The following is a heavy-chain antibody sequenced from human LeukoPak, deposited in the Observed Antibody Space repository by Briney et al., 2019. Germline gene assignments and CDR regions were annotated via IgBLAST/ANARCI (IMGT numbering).Heavy chain of an antibody. CDR1: GGSFSGYY. Sequence: PSETLSLTCAVYGGSFSGYYWSWIRQPPGKGLEWIGEINHSGSTNYNPSLKSRVTISADTSKNQFSLKLSSVTAADTAVYYCARHVSTYYYGSGSYYRSYYFDHWGQGTLVTVSS. CDR3: ARHVSTYYYGSGSYYRSYYFDH. CDR2: INHSGST. J-gene: IGHJ4*02. V-gene: IGHV4-34*01. D-gene: IGHD3-10*01.